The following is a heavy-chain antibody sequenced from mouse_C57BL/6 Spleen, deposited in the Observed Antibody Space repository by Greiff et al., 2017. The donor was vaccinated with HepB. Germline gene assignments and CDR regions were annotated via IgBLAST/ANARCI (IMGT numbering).Heavy chain of an antibody. Sequence: QVQLQQPGAELVKPGASVKLSCKASGYTFTSYWMHWVKQRPGRGLEWIGRIDPNSGGTKYNGKFKSKATLTVDKPSSTAYMQLSSLTSEDSAVYYCARGGTTVVATFYYYAMDYWGQGTSVTVSS. CDR2: IDPNSGGT. V-gene: IGHV1-72*01. J-gene: IGHJ4*01. CDR1: GYTFTSYW. D-gene: IGHD1-1*01. CDR3: ARGGTTVVATFYYYAMDY.